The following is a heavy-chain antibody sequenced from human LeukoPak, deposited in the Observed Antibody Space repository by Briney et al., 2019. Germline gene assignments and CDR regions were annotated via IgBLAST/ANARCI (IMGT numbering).Heavy chain of an antibody. CDR2: ISSSSSYI. J-gene: IGHJ4*02. Sequence: SGGSLRLSCAASGFTFSSYSMNWVRQAPGKGLEWVSSISSSSSYIYYADSVKGRFTISRDNAKNSLYLQMNSLRAEDTAVYYCARDRLVGATGSGDFDNWGQGTLVTVSS. CDR1: GFTFSSYS. D-gene: IGHD1-26*01. V-gene: IGHV3-21*01. CDR3: ARDRLVGATGSGDFDN.